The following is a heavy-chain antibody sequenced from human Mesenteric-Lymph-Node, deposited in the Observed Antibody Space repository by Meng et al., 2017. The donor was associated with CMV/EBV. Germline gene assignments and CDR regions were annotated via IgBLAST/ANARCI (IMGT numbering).Heavy chain of an antibody. CDR2: IYYTGST. CDR1: SSHSY. V-gene: IGHV4-30-4*08. J-gene: IGHJ5*02. Sequence: SSHSYWSWIRQPPGQGLEWIGDIYYTGSTHYNPSLKSRLTISVDTTKNQFSLKLSSVTAADTAVYYCARDGGGYYDSSGYYYYWFDPWGQGTLVTVSS. CDR3: ARDGGGYYDSSGYYYYWFDP. D-gene: IGHD3-22*01.